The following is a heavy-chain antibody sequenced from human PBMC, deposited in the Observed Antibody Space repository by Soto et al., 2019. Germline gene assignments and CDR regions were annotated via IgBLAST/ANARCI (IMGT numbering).Heavy chain of an antibody. D-gene: IGHD3-3*01. V-gene: IGHV1-2*02. Sequence: QLHLVQSGAVVKKPGASVTVSCSASGYPVTAYYMHWVRQAPGRGLEWMGGINPATGAAKYTQTFQGRVTRTRDTSTGTVFMELTGLPSEDTAVFYCARGGGVGVAGSAAFDMWGQGTLVTVSS. J-gene: IGHJ3*02. CDR3: ARGGGVGVAGSAAFDM. CDR1: GYPVTAYY. CDR2: INPATGAA.